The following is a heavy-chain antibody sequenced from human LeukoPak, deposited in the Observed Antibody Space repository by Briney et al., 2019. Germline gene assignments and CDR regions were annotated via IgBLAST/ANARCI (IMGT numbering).Heavy chain of an antibody. D-gene: IGHD2-15*01. Sequence: SETLSLTCTVSGGSISSGGYYWSWIRQHPGKGLEWIGYIYYSGSTYYNPSLKSRVTISVDTSKNQFSLKLSSVTAADTAVYYCAAQDVNWFDPWGQGTLVTVSS. V-gene: IGHV4-31*03. CDR1: GGSISSGGYY. CDR2: IYYSGST. CDR3: AAQDVNWFDP. J-gene: IGHJ5*02.